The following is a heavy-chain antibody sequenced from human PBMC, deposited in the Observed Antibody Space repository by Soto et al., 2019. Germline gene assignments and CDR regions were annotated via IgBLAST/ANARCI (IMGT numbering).Heavy chain of an antibody. D-gene: IGHD2-2*01. J-gene: IGHJ4*02. CDR3: AREVGLVPAANFDY. Sequence: PTLSLPCAISGDSVSSNSAAWNWIRQSPSRGLEWLGRTYYRSKWYNDYAVSVKSRITINPDTSKNQFSLQLNSVTPEDTAVYYCAREVGLVPAANFDYWGQGTLVTVSS. CDR2: TYYRSKWYN. V-gene: IGHV6-1*01. CDR1: GDSVSSNSAA.